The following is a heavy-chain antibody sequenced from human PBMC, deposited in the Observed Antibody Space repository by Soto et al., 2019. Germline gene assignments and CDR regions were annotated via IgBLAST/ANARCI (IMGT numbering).Heavy chain of an antibody. CDR1: GGSISSSSYY. Sequence: SETLSLTCTVSGGSISSSSYYWGWIRQPPGKGLEWIGYIYYGGSTYYNPSLQSRVTMSVDRSRNQFSLKLSSVTAADTAVYYCARTPDIWGQGTMVTVSS. CDR2: IYYGGST. V-gene: IGHV4-39*07. CDR3: ARTPDI. J-gene: IGHJ3*02.